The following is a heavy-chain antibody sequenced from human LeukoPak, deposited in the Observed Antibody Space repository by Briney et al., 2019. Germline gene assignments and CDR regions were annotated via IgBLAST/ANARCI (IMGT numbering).Heavy chain of an antibody. CDR1: GGTFSSYA. J-gene: IGHJ4*02. V-gene: IGHV1-69*13. D-gene: IGHD3-3*01. CDR3: ARADMYYDFWSGYYTGCFDY. Sequence: GASVTVSCTASGGTFSSYAISWVRQAPGQGLEWMGGIIPIFGTANYAQRFQGRVTITADGSTSTAYMELSSLRSEDTAVYYCARADMYYDFWSGYYTGCFDYWGQGTLVTVSS. CDR2: IIPIFGTA.